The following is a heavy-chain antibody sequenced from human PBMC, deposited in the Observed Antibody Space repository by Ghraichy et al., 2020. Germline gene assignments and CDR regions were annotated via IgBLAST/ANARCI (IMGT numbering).Heavy chain of an antibody. Sequence: GEYLNISCVASGFTFDMYWMSWVRQAPGKGLEWVATINQHASEKTQMDSVKGRFTISRDNAENSVYLQMNSLRGDDTAVYYCARGNRWRDDNWYFDLWGRGILVTVSS. CDR1: GFTFDMYW. CDR2: INQHASEK. J-gene: IGHJ2*01. CDR3: ARGNRWRDDNWYFDL. D-gene: IGHD2/OR15-2a*01. V-gene: IGHV3-7*03.